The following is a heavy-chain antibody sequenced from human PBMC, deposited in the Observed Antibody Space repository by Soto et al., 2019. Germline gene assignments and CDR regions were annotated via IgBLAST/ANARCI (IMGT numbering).Heavy chain of an antibody. CDR1: GYTFINYD. V-gene: IGHV1-8*01. CDR2: MTPNSGNT. Sequence: QVQLVQSGAEVKKPGASVKVSCKASGYTFINYDINWVRQATGQGLEWLGWMTPNSGNTGYAQKFQGRVTMTRKTSISTAYMELSSLRSEDAAVFFCARARITMVRGVITSLDGFDYWGQGTLVTVSS. CDR3: ARARITMVRGVITSLDGFDY. J-gene: IGHJ4*02. D-gene: IGHD3-10*01.